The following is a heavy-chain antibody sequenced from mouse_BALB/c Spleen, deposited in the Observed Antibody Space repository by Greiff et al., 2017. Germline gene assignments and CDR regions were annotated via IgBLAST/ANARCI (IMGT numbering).Heavy chain of an antibody. D-gene: IGHD1-2*01. CDR3: AKLLRLDY. CDR2: INPSTGYT. V-gene: IGHV1-7*01. J-gene: IGHJ2*01. Sequence: VQLQQSGAELAKPGASVKMSCKASGYTFTSYWMHWVKQRPGQGLEWIGYINPSTGYTEYNQKFKDKATLTADKSSSTAYMQLSSLTSEDSAVYYCAKLLRLDYWGQGTTHTVSS. CDR1: GYTFTSYW.